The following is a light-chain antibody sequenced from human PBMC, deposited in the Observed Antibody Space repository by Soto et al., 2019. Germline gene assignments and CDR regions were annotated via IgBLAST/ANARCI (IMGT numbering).Light chain of an antibody. CDR3: QQYYSYSYT. Sequence: DIQMTQSPSTLSASVGDRVTITCRASQIIGSSLAWYQQTPGRAPKLLIYDASTLHTGVPSRFSGSESGTEVTLTISSLQPDDSATYYCQQYYSYSYTFGQGTKVDLK. CDR1: QIIGSS. CDR2: DAS. J-gene: IGKJ2*01. V-gene: IGKV1-5*01.